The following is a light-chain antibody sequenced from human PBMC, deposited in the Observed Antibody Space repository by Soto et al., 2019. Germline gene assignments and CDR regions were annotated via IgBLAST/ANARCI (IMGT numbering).Light chain of an antibody. CDR3: QQYNYWPPGT. CDR2: GAS. J-gene: IGKJ1*01. V-gene: IGKV3-15*01. CDR1: QTVSTN. Sequence: EIVMTQSPATLSVSPGERATLSCRASQTVSTNLAWYQQKPGQSPRLLIYGASTRATGIPARFSGSGSGTEFTRTISSLQSEDVAIYYCQQYNYWPPGTFGQGTKVEVK.